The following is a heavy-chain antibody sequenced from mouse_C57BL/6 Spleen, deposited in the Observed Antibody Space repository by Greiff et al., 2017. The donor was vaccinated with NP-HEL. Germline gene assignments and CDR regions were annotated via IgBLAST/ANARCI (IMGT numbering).Heavy chain of an antibody. D-gene: IGHD1-1*01. V-gene: IGHV1-19*01. CDR3: ARFIYGSSLWYFDY. Sequence: VQLQQSGPVLVKPGASVKMSCKASGYTFTDYYMNWVKQSHGKSLEWIGVINPYNGGTSYNQKFKGKATLTVDKSSSTAYMELNSLTSEYSAVYYCARFIYGSSLWYFDYWGQGTTLTVSS. CDR2: INPYNGGT. J-gene: IGHJ2*01. CDR1: GYTFTDYY.